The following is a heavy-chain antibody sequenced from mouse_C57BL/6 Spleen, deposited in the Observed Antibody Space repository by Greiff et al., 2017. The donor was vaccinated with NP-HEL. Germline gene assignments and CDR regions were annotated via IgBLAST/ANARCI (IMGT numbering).Heavy chain of an antibody. J-gene: IGHJ1*03. CDR3: ARPRWLPPYWYFDV. Sequence: LVESGAELMKPGASVELSCKATGYTFTGYWIEWVKQRPGHGLEWIGEILPGSGSTNYNEKFKGKATFTADTSSNTAYMQLSSLTTEDSAIYYCARPRWLPPYWYFDVWGTGTTVTVSS. D-gene: IGHD2-3*01. V-gene: IGHV1-9*01. CDR1: GYTFTGYW. CDR2: ILPGSGST.